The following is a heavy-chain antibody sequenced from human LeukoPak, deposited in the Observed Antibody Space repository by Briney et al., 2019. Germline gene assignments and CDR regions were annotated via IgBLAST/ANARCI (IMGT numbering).Heavy chain of an antibody. J-gene: IGHJ4*02. CDR1: GFTFSSYA. V-gene: IGHV3-30*04. D-gene: IGHD2-21*02. Sequence: GGSLRLSCAASGFTFSSYAMHWVRQAPGKGLEWVAVISYDGSNKYYADSVKGRFTISRDNSKNTLYLQMNSLRAEGTAVYYCARGGDIVVVTAALDYWGQGTLVTVSS. CDR2: ISYDGSNK. CDR3: ARGGDIVVVTAALDY.